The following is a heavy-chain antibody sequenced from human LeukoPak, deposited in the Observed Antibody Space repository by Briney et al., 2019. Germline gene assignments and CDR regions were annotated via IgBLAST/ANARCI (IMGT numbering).Heavy chain of an antibody. Sequence: SETLSLTCAVYGGPFGGYYWSGIRQPPGRGRRWLGEFNHSGSTNYNPSLKSRVTISVDTSKNQFSLKLSSVTAADTAVYYCARDPRLRYFDWLYYGMDVWGQGTTVTVSS. V-gene: IGHV4-34*01. CDR1: GGPFGGYY. CDR3: ARDPRLRYFDWLYYGMDV. J-gene: IGHJ6*02. D-gene: IGHD3-9*01. CDR2: FNHSGST.